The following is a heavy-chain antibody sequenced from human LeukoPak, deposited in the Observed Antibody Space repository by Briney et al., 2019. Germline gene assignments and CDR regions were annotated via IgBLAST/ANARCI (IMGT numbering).Heavy chain of an antibody. V-gene: IGHV3-11*01. CDR3: ARPGDYYDSSGYYRFEY. CDR1: GFTFSDYY. CDR2: ISSSGSTI. D-gene: IGHD3-22*01. Sequence: GGSLRLSCAASGFTFSDYYMSWIRQAPGKGLEWVSHISSSGSTIYNADSVKGRFTISRDNAKNSLYLQMNSLRAEDTAVYYCARPGDYYDSSGYYRFEYWGQGTLVTVSS. J-gene: IGHJ4*02.